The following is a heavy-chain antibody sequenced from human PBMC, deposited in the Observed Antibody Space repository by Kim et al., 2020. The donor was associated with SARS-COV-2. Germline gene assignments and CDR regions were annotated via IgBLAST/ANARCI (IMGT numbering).Heavy chain of an antibody. CDR1: GFTFRSSA. D-gene: IGHD2-21*02. V-gene: IGHV3-23*03. CDR3: AIHAHGTRVTFYWYFEL. J-gene: IGHJ2*01. CDR2: IFCGGSGK. Sequence: GGSLRLSCAASGFTFRSSAMRWVRQAPGKGLEWVSGIFCGGSGKYYADSVKGRFTISRDNSKNILYLQMNNLRAEDTAVYYCAIHAHGTRVTFYWYFELWGRGPLRPVS.